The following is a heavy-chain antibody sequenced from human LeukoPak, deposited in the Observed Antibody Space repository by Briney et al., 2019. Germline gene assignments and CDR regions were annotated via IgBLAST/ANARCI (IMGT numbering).Heavy chain of an antibody. CDR1: GGSISSYY. CDR3: AGLRRDGYNRLDY. J-gene: IGHJ4*02. V-gene: IGHV4-59*01. D-gene: IGHD5-24*01. Sequence: SETLSLTCTVSGGSISSYYWSWIRQPPGKGLEWIGYIYYSGSTSYNPSLKSRVTISVDTSKNQFSLKLSSVTAADTAVYYCAGLRRDGYNRLDYWGQGTLVTVSS. CDR2: IYYSGST.